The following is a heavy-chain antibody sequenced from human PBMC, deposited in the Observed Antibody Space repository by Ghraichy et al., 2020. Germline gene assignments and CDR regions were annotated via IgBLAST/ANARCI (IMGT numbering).Heavy chain of an antibody. CDR3: ARGINWFDP. CDR1: GYTFISYG. Sequence: ASVKVSCKASGYTFISYGISCVRQAPGQGLEWMGWITTYSGNTHYAQNLQGRVTMTTDTSTNTAYMELRSLRSDDTAVYYCARGINWFDPWGQGTLVTVSS. V-gene: IGHV1-18*04. CDR2: ITTYSGNT. J-gene: IGHJ5*02.